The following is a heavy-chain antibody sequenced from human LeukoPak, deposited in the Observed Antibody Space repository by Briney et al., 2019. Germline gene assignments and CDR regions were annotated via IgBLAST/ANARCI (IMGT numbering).Heavy chain of an antibody. CDR2: FYTSGST. J-gene: IGHJ4*02. V-gene: IGHV4-61*02. CDR3: ARVRDFFYYFDY. CDR1: GGSINSGNYY. Sequence: SQTLSLTCTVSGGSINSGNYYWYWIRQPAGKGLEWIGRFYTSGSTNYNPSLKSRVTMSVDTSRNQFSLRLSSVTAADTAVYYCARVRDFFYYFDYWGQGTLVTVSS.